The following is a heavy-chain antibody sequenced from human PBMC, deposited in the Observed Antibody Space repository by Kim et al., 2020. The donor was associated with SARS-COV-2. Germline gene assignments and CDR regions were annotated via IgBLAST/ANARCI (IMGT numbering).Heavy chain of an antibody. CDR1: NDSISSYY. CDR2: IYNSGTT. Sequence: SETLSLTCTVSNDSISSYYWSWIRQPPGKGLERIGYIYNSGTTNYNPSLKSRVTISVDTSKNQFSLKLSSVTAADTAVYYCSRGRSAFTFWGQGILVTVS. V-gene: IGHV4-59*01. D-gene: IGHD6-19*01. J-gene: IGHJ4*02. CDR3: SRGRSAFTF.